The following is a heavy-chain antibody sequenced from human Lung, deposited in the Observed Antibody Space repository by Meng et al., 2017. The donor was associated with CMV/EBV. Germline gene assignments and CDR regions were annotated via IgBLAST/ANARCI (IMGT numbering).Heavy chain of an antibody. CDR2: IIPIFGTA. Sequence: SVXVSXXASGGTFSRYGFSWVRQAPGQGLEWMGGIIPIFGTANSAQKFQGRVMITTDESTSTAYMELSSLRFEDTAVYYCARDVSGDDHYYNYAMDVWGQGTTVTVSS. D-gene: IGHD5-12*01. J-gene: IGHJ6*02. CDR3: ARDVSGDDHYYNYAMDV. V-gene: IGHV1-69*05. CDR1: GGTFSRYG.